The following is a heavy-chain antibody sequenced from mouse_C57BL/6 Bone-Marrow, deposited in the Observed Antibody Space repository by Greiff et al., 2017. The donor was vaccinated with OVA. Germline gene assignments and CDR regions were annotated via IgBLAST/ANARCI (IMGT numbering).Heavy chain of an antibody. J-gene: IGHJ2*01. Sequence: VQLQQSGAELAKPGASVKLSCKASGYTFTSYWMHWVKQRPGQGLEWIGYINPSSGYTKYNQKFKGKATLTADKSSSTAYMQLGSLTYEDTTVYYCARLRRFDYWGQGTTLTVSS. CDR2: INPSSGYT. D-gene: IGHD1-1*01. CDR3: ARLRRFDY. CDR1: GYTFTSYW. V-gene: IGHV1-7*01.